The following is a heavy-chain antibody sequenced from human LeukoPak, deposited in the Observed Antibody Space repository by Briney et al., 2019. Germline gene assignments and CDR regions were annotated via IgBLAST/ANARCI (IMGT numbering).Heavy chain of an antibody. CDR1: GFTVSSYS. CDR2: ISSSSSYI. CDR3: ARASMAYYFDY. D-gene: IGHD2/OR15-2a*01. J-gene: IGHJ4*02. Sequence: GGSLRLSCAASGFTVSSYSMNWVRQAPGKGLEWISSISSSSSYIYYADSVKGRFTISRDNAKNSLYLQMNSLRAEDTAVYYCARASMAYYFDYWGQGTLVTVSS. V-gene: IGHV3-21*01.